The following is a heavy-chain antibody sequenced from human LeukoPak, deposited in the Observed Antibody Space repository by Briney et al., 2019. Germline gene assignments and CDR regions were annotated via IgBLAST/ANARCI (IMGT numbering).Heavy chain of an antibody. CDR1: GFTFSRYG. CDR2: ISYDGSNK. D-gene: IGHD3-22*01. CDR3: ARDGDYYDSSGYSDY. J-gene: IGHJ4*02. Sequence: GGSLRLSCAASGFTFSRYGIHWVRQAPGKGLEWVAVISYDGSNKYYADSVKGRFTISRDNSKNTLYLQMNSLRAEDTAVYYCARDGDYYDSSGYSDYWGQGTLVTVSS. V-gene: IGHV3-30*19.